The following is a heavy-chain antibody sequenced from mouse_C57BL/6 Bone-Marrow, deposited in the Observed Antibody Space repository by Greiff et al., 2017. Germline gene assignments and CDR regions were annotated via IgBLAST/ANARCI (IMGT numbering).Heavy chain of an antibody. CDR2: IGPNSGGT. D-gene: IGHD1-1*01. Sequence: VQLQQPGAELVKPGASVKLSCKASGYTFTSYWMHWVKQRPGRGLEWIGRIGPNSGGTKYNEKFKSKATLTVDKPSSTAYMQISILTSEDSAVYYCARSRLLRCYWYCDVWGTGTTVTVAS. CDR1: GYTFTSYW. J-gene: IGHJ1*03. CDR3: ARSRLLRCYWYCDV. V-gene: IGHV1-72*01.